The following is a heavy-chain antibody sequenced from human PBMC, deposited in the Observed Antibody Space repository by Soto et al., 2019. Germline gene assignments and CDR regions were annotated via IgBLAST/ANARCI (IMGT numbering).Heavy chain of an antibody. J-gene: IGHJ4*02. CDR2: IYYRGST. CDR3: ASRYCSGGNCYWAFNY. Sequence: QVQLQESGPRLVKPSQTLSLTCTVSGGSLSSGDYYWSWIRQPPGKGLEWIGYIYYRGSTYYNPSLESRVSIAVDTSKNQFSLKLTSVTAADTAVYYCASRYCSGGNCYWAFNYWGQGTLVTVSS. CDR1: GGSLSSGDYY. D-gene: IGHD2-15*01. V-gene: IGHV4-30-4*01.